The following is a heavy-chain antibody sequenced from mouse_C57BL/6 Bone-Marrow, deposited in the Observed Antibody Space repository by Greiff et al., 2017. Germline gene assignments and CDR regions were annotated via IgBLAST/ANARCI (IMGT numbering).Heavy chain of an antibody. J-gene: IGHJ2*01. D-gene: IGHD2-12*01. V-gene: IGHV1-69*01. CDR2: IDPSDSYT. Sequence: QVQLKQSGAELVMPGASVKLSCKASGYTFTSYWMHWVKQRPGQGLEWIGEIDPSDSYTNYNQKFKGKSTLTVDKSSSTAYMQLSSLTSEDSAVYYCAREGAYYRSYFDYWGQGTTLTVSS. CDR3: AREGAYYRSYFDY. CDR1: GYTFTSYW.